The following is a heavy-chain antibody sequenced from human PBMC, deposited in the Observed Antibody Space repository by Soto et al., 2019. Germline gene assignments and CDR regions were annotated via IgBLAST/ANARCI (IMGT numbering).Heavy chain of an antibody. D-gene: IGHD2-8*01. V-gene: IGHV3-20*04. J-gene: IGHJ4*02. CDR3: ASYYNGVNWYYFDN. Sequence: GGSLRLSCEASGFTFDDYGMGWVRQAPGKGLEWVSGMSWNGRSITYADSVKGRFTISRDSAKKSLYLQMNSLAAADTALYYCASYYNGVNWYYFDNWGGGTLVPVSS. CDR1: GFTFDDYG. CDR2: MSWNGRSI.